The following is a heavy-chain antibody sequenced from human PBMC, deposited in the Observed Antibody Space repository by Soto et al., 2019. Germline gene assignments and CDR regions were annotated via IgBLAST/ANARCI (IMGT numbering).Heavy chain of an antibody. CDR3: ARRRSYYDRSGYYRRHYYYYGMDV. V-gene: IGHV4-34*01. CDR1: GGAFSGYY. J-gene: IGHJ6*02. D-gene: IGHD3-22*01. CDR2: IDHSGGT. Sequence: SETLSLTCAVYGGAFSGYYWSWIRQPPGKGLEWIGEIDHSGGTNYNPSLKSRVTISVDTSKNQFSLKLSSVTAADTAVFYRARRRSYYDRSGYYRRHYYYYGMDVWGQGTTVTVSS.